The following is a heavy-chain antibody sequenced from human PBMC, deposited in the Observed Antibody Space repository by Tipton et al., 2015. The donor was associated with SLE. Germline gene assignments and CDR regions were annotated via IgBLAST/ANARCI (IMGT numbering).Heavy chain of an antibody. CDR1: GFTFSTYD. CDR3: ARDQGYDDAFDI. CDR2: IGTAGDT. V-gene: IGHV3-13*01. J-gene: IGHJ3*02. D-gene: IGHD5-12*01. Sequence: GSLRLSCVASGFTFSTYDMHWVRQATGKGLEWVSAIGTAGDTSYPGSVKGRFTISREDAKNSLYLQMNSLRAEDTAVYYCARDQGYDDAFDIWGQGTMVTVSS.